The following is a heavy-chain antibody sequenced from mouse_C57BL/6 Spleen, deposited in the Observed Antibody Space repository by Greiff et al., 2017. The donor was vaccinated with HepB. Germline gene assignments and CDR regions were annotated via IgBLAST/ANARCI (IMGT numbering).Heavy chain of an antibody. J-gene: IGHJ3*01. Sequence: EVKLVESGGGLVKPGGSLKLSCAASGFTFSSYAMSWVRQTPEKRLEWVATISDGGSYTYYPDNVKGRFTISRDNAKNNLYLQMSHLKSEDTAMYYCASSFITTVVAKDWFAYWGQGTLVTVSA. CDR1: GFTFSSYA. V-gene: IGHV5-4*03. CDR3: ASSFITTVVAKDWFAY. D-gene: IGHD1-1*01. CDR2: ISDGGSYT.